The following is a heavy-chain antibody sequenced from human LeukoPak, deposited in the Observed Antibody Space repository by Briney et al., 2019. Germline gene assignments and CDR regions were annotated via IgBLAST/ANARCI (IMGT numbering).Heavy chain of an antibody. CDR3: ARDQQQGDHYSFYYMDF. Sequence: ASVKVSCKGIGYTFSNHGITWVRQAPGQGLEWIGWISPHKGNTNYQQRLQGRLILTTDASTSTAYMDLRDLRSDDTAIYYCARDQQQGDHYSFYYMDFWGEGTTFIVSS. J-gene: IGHJ6*01. D-gene: IGHD1/OR15-1a*01. V-gene: IGHV1-18*01. CDR1: GYTFSNHG. CDR2: ISPHKGNT.